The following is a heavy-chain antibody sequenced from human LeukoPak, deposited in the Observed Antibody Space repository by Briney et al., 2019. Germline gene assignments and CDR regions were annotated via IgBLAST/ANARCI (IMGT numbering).Heavy chain of an antibody. CDR3: ARDLIVATIAGIYYYYYGMDV. CDR1: GYTYTCYY. CDR2: INPNSGGT. V-gene: IGHV1-2*02. Sequence: ASVKVSCMASGYTYTCYYFHWVRQAPGQGLEWMGWINPNSGGTNYAQKFQGRVTMTRDTSISTAYMELSRLRSDDTAVYYCARDLIVATIAGIYYYYYGMDVWGQGTTVTVSS. D-gene: IGHD5-12*01. J-gene: IGHJ6*01.